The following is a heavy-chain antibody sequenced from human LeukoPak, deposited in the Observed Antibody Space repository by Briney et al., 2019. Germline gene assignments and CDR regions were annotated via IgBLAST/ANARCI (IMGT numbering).Heavy chain of an antibody. D-gene: IGHD1-26*01. CDR2: INQDGTDK. Sequence: GGSLRLPCAASGFTFSGRWMSWLRQAPGKGLEWVANINQDGTDKYYVDSVKGRFTISRDNAKNSLYLQMNSLRAEDTAVYYCAREIVGTHKSRFDPWGQGTLVTVSS. J-gene: IGHJ5*02. V-gene: IGHV3-7*03. CDR1: GFTFSGRW. CDR3: AREIVGTHKSRFDP.